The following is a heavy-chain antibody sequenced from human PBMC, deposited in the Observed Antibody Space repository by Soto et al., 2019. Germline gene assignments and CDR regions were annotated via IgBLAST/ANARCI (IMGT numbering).Heavy chain of an antibody. CDR3: ARRPGYCSGGSCYSGNWFDP. V-gene: IGHV5-51*01. CDR1: GYSFTSYW. D-gene: IGHD2-15*01. Sequence: RGESLKISCKGSGYSFTSYWIGWVRQMPGKGLEWMGIIYPGDSDTRYSPSFQGQVTISADKSISTAYLQWSSLKASDTAMYYCARRPGYCSGGSCYSGNWFDPWGQGTLVTVSS. CDR2: IYPGDSDT. J-gene: IGHJ5*02.